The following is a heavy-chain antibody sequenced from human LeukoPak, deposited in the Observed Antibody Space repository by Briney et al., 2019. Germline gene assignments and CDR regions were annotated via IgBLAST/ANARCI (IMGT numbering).Heavy chain of an antibody. D-gene: IGHD6-13*01. CDR2: IIPIFGTA. CDR1: GYTFTSYD. Sequence: SVKVSCKASGYTFTSYDINWVRQAPGQGLEWMGGIIPIFGTANYAQKFQGRVTITADESTSTAYMELSSLRSEDTAVYYCAGAYIGSSWYSNWFDPWGQGTLVTVSS. V-gene: IGHV1-69*13. CDR3: AGAYIGSSWYSNWFDP. J-gene: IGHJ5*02.